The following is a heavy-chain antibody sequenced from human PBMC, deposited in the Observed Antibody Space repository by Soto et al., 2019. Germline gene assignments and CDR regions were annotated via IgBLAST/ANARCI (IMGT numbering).Heavy chain of an antibody. J-gene: IGHJ4*02. D-gene: IGHD3-10*01. CDR2: FYHSGST. Sequence: SDTLSLTCAVSGHSISSGYYWGWIRQPPGKGLEWIGSFYHSGSTYYNPSLKSRVTISVDTSKNQFSLKLSSVTAADTAVYYCARGEYYGSGNYFDYWGQGTLVTVSS. V-gene: IGHV4-38-2*01. CDR1: GHSISSGYY. CDR3: ARGEYYGSGNYFDY.